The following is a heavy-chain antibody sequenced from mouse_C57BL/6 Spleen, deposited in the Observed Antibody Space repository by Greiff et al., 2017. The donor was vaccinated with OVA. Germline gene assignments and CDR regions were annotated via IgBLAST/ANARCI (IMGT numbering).Heavy chain of an antibody. V-gene: IGHV1-53*01. CDR3: ARSGYRGYAMDY. D-gene: IGHD2-14*01. CDR2: INPSNGGT. Sequence: QVQLQQPGTELVKPGASVKLSCKASGYTFTSYWMHWVKQRPGQGLEWIGNINPSNGGTNYNEKFKSKATLTVDKSSSTAYMQLSSLTSEDSAVYNCARSGYRGYAMDYWGQGTSGTVSS. CDR1: GYTFTSYW. J-gene: IGHJ4*01.